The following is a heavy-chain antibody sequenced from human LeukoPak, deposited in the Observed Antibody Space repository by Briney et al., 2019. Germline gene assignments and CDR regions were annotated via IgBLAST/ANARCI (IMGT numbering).Heavy chain of an antibody. CDR2: IYTGGNT. J-gene: IGHJ4*02. CDR3: ARGRPPYYFDY. Sequence: GGALRLSCTASGFPVSSNYMTWVRQAPGKGLEWVSVIYTGGNTDHADSVQGRFTLSRDNSKDTLYLHMNSLRVEDTAVYYCARGRPPYYFDYWGQGTLVTVSS. CDR1: GFPVSSNY. V-gene: IGHV3-53*01.